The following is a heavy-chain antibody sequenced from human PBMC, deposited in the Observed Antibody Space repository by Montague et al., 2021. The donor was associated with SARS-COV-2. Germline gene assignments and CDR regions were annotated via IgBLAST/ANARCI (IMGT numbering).Heavy chain of an antibody. Sequence: ETLSLTCTVTGGPISGSSDYWGWIRQSPGKGLEWIASVDYSGNTYYXXXLRSRLTISVDTSKNQFSLKLNSVTAADTALYYCARREYSYGWGDWGQGTLVTVSS. CDR2: VDYSGNT. D-gene: IGHD5-18*01. J-gene: IGHJ4*02. CDR3: ARREYSYGWGD. V-gene: IGHV4-39*01. CDR1: GGPISGSSDY.